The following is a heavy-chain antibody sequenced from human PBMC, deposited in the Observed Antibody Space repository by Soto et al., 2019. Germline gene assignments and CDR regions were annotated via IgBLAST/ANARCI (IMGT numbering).Heavy chain of an antibody. CDR2: INHSGSA. D-gene: IGHD4-17*01. V-gene: IGHV4-34*01. CDR3: ARAYGDRDY. Sequence: QVQLQQWGAGLLKPSETLSLTCAVYGGSFSGYYWSWIRQPPGKGLEWIGEINHSGSANYNPSLKSRVTISVDTSNNQFSLKLTSVTAADTAMYYCARAYGDRDYWGPGTLVTVSS. CDR1: GGSFSGYY. J-gene: IGHJ4*02.